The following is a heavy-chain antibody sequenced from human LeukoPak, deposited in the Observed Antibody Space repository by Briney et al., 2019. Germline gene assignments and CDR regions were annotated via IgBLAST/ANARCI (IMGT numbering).Heavy chain of an antibody. D-gene: IGHD5-18*01. V-gene: IGHV3-66*02. Sequence: GGSLRLSCAASGFTVSSNYMNWVRQAPGKGLEWVSVIYSGGSTYYADSMKGRFTISRDNSKNTLYLQMNSLRAEDTAVHYCAREISSGWTAIVRRRDAFDIWGQGTMVTVSS. J-gene: IGHJ3*02. CDR1: GFTVSSNY. CDR3: AREISSGWTAIVRRRDAFDI. CDR2: IYSGGST.